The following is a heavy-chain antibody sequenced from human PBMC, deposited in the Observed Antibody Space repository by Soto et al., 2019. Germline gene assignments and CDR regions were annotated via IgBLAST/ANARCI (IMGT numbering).Heavy chain of an antibody. D-gene: IGHD1-26*01. CDR3: AKAYSGSYKKPGFDP. V-gene: IGHV3-23*01. CDR1: GFTFSSYA. CDR2: ISGSGGST. Sequence: GGSLRLSCAASGFTFSSYAMSWVRQAPGKGLEWVSAISGSGGSTYYADSVKGRFTISRDNSKNTLYLQMNSLRAEDTAVYYCAKAYSGSYKKPGFDPWGQGTLVTVSS. J-gene: IGHJ5*02.